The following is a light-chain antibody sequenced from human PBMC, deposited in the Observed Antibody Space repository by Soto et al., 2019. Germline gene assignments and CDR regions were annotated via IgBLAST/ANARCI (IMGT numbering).Light chain of an antibody. Sequence: EIGMTQSAATLSGSPGERATLSCRASQRSSNKCLAWYQQKPGQAPRHAIYGASNTAAGIPDWFSGGGSGTDFTLTISRLEPDDVAVYYRQHYGSSGTFGQGTKVDIK. V-gene: IGKV3-20*01. CDR2: GAS. CDR1: QRSSNKC. CDR3: QHYGSSGT. J-gene: IGKJ1*01.